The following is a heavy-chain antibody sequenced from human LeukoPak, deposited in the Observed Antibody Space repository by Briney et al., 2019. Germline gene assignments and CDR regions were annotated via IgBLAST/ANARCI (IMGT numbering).Heavy chain of an antibody. J-gene: IGHJ5*02. CDR2: ISGGGPST. D-gene: IGHD3-3*01. CDR1: GFTFSNYD. Sequence: GGSLRLSCVASGFTFSNYDMSWVRQAPGKGLEWVSLISGGGPSTYYTDSVKGRFTISRDNSKNTLYLQMNSLRAEDTAVYYCAKVIPSDFWSLSGFDPWGQGTLVTVSS. V-gene: IGHV3-23*01. CDR3: AKVIPSDFWSLSGFDP.